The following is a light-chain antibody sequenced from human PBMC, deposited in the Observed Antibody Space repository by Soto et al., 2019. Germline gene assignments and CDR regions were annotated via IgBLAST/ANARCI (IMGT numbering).Light chain of an antibody. J-gene: IGKJ5*01. CDR1: QRVSSNY. CDR3: LQYGSSPHT. Sequence: EIVLTQSPGTLSLSPGERASLSCPASQRVSSNYLAWFQQKPGQAPRLLISGASNGASDIPDRFSGSGSGTDFTLTISRLEPEDFAVYYCLQYGSSPHTFGQGTRLEIK. V-gene: IGKV3-20*01. CDR2: GAS.